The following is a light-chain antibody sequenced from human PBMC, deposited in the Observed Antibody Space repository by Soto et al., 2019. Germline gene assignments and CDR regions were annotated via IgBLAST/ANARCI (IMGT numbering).Light chain of an antibody. CDR1: QSINNY. J-gene: IGKJ5*01. V-gene: IGKV3-11*01. CDR3: QQYAGPPTT. Sequence: EIVLTPSPATLCFSPGYGATISCRASQSINNYLAWYQQKPGQAPRLLIYDGSNRATGIPARFSGSGSGTDFTLTISSLEPEDSAVYFCQQYAGPPTTFGQGTRLEI. CDR2: DGS.